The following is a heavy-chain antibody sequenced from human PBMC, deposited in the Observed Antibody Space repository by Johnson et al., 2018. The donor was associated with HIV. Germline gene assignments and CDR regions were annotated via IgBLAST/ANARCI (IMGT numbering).Heavy chain of an antibody. D-gene: IGHD1-26*01. V-gene: IGHV3-30*02. J-gene: IGHJ3*02. Sequence: QVQLVESGGGVVQPGRSLRLSCAASGFTFSSYAMHWVRQAPGKGLEWVAFIRYDGSNKYYADSVKGRFTISRDNSKNTLYLQMNSLRAEDTAVYYCAKRFFGSSDAFDIWGQGTMVTVSS. CDR1: GFTFSSYA. CDR2: IRYDGSNK. CDR3: AKRFFGSSDAFDI.